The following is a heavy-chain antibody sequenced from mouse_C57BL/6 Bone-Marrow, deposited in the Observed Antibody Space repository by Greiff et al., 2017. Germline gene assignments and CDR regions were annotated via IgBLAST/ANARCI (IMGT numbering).Heavy chain of an antibody. D-gene: IGHD1-1*01. CDR2: SYWDDDK. V-gene: IGHV8-12*01. CDR3: ARSAPYYYGSGYFDY. CDR1: GFSLSTSGMG. J-gene: IGHJ2*01. Sequence: QVTLKVCGPGILQSSQTLSLTCSFSGFSLSTSGMGVIWIRQPSGKGLEWLAHSYWDDDKRYNPSLKSRLTISKDTSSNQVFLKITSVDTADTATYYCARSAPYYYGSGYFDYWGQGTTLTVSS.